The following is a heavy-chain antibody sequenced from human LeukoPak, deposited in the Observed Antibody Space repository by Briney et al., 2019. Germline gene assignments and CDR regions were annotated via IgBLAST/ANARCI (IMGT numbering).Heavy chain of an antibody. CDR3: THRARSSGSRAEFDY. CDR2: IYWNDDK. V-gene: IGHV2-5*01. CDR1: GFSLSTRGVG. J-gene: IGHJ4*02. D-gene: IGHD1-26*01. Sequence: SGPTLVNPTQTLTLTCTFSGFSLSTRGVGVGLIRQPPGKALAWLALIYWNDDKRYSPSLKSRLTITKDTSKNQVVLTMTNMDPVDTATYYCTHRARSSGSRAEFDYWGQGTLVTVSS.